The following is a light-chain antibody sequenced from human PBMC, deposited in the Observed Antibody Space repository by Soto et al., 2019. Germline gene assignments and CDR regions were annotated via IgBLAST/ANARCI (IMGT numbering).Light chain of an antibody. J-gene: IGKJ3*01. Sequence: DIQMTQSPSSLSSSVGDRVTIACRASQSISSYLNWYQQKPGKAPKLLIYAASSLQSGVPSRFSGGGSGTDFTLTISSLQPEDFATYYCQQSYSTPLNFGPGTKVDIK. CDR1: QSISSY. V-gene: IGKV1-39*01. CDR3: QQSYSTPLN. CDR2: AAS.